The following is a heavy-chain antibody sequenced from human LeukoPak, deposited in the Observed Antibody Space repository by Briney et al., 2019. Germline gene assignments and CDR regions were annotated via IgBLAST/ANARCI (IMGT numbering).Heavy chain of an antibody. CDR1: GXSVSSNSVA. Sequence: SQTLSLTCALSGXSVSSNSVAWNWIRQSPSRGLEWLGRTSYRSKWYNNYAVSVKSRITINPDTSRNQFSLQLKSVTPEDTTVYYCARWDHGTAYFDSWGQGTLVTVSS. J-gene: IGHJ4*02. CDR3: ARWDHGTAYFDS. V-gene: IGHV6-1*01. D-gene: IGHD1-26*01. CDR2: TSYRSKWYN.